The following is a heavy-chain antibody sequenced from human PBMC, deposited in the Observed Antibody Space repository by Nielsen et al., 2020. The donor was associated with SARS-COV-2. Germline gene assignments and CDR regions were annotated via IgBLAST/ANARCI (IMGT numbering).Heavy chain of an antibody. D-gene: IGHD2-2*01. CDR1: GGSFSGYY. Sequence: SETLSLTCAVYGGSFSGYYWSWIRQTPGKGLEWIGEINHSGSTNYNPSLKSRVTISVDTSKNQFSLKLSSVTAADTAVYYCARGSHIVVVAAADYYYYYGMDVWGQGTTVTVSS. V-gene: IGHV4-34*01. CDR3: ARGSHIVVVAAADYYYYYGMDV. CDR2: INHSGST. J-gene: IGHJ6*02.